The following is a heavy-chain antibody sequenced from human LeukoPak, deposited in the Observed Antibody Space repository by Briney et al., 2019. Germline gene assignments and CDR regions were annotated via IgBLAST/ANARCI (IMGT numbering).Heavy chain of an antibody. CDR2: ISYDGSNK. V-gene: IGHV3-30*03. CDR1: GFTFRNYG. Sequence: PGRSLRLSCAASGFTFRNYGMNWVRQAPGKGLGWVALISYDGSNKFYADSVEGRFSIFRDKSKNTLYLQMNSLRAEDTAVYYCARALPTVDRYWYFDLWGRGTLVTVSS. CDR3: ARALPTVDRYWYFDL. D-gene: IGHD4-17*01. J-gene: IGHJ2*01.